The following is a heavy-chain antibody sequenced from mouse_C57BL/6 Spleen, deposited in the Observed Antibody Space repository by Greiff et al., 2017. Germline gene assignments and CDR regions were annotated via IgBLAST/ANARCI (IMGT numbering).Heavy chain of an antibody. V-gene: IGHV5-16*01. CDR2: INYDGSST. CDR1: GFTFSDYY. J-gene: IGHJ4*01. Sequence: VKLMESEGGLVQPGSSMKLSCTASGFTFSDYYMAWVRQVPEKGLEWVANINYDGSSTYYLDSLKSRFIISRDNAKNILYLQMSSLKSEDTATXYCAREGDPYYAMDYWGQGTSVTVSS. CDR3: AREGDPYYAMDY.